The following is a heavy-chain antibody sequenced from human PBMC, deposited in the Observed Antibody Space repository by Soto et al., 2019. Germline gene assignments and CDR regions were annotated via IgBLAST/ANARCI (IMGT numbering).Heavy chain of an antibody. V-gene: IGHV3-23*01. CDR1: GFTLSAHA. CDR3: ARAGGSSIWSWFYL. J-gene: IGHJ5*02. CDR2: INGRGDKT. Sequence: EVQLLESGGGLVQPGGSLSLSCAASGFTLSAHAMNCFRQAPGKGPAWVSTINGRGDKTFYADSVKGRFTIYRDDSKKTLYLQMNSLRAEDTAVYYWARAGGSSIWSWFYLWGQGTLVTVSS. D-gene: IGHD6-13*01.